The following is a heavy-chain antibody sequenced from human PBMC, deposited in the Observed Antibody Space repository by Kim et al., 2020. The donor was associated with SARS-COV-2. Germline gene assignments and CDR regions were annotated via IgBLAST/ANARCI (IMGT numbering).Heavy chain of an antibody. D-gene: IGHD6-13*01. Sequence: SETLSLTCTVSGGSISSYYWSWIRQPPGKGLEWIGYIYYSGSTNYNPSLKSRVTISVDTSKNQFSLKLSSVTAADTAVYYCAREADSSSGGWFDPWGQGTLVTVSS. V-gene: IGHV4-59*01. CDR1: GGSISSYY. CDR3: AREADSSSGGWFDP. CDR2: IYYSGST. J-gene: IGHJ5*02.